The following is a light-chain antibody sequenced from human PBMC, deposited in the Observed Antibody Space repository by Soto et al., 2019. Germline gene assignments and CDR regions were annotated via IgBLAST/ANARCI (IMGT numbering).Light chain of an antibody. CDR1: QTVSSNS. J-gene: IGKJ3*01. Sequence: ENVLTQSPGTLSLSPGDRATLSCRASQTVSSNSLAWYQQKPGQAPRFLIYGASHRAIGIPDRFSGSGSGTDFTLTISRLEPEDFAVYYCQQYSGSPFTFGPGTKVNIK. V-gene: IGKV3-20*01. CDR3: QQYSGSPFT. CDR2: GAS.